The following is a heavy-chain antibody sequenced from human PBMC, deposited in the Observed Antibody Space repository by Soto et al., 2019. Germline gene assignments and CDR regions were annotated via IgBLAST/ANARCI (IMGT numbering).Heavy chain of an antibody. V-gene: IGHV3-11*01. J-gene: IGHJ6*02. Sequence: GGSLRLSCAASGFTFSDYYMSWIRQAPGKGLEWVSYISSSGSTIYYADSVKGRFTISRDNAKNSLYLQMNSLRAEDTAVYYCARDGLGYSSIRYFLSHYYGMDVWGQGXTVTVSS. CDR1: GFTFSDYY. CDR2: ISSSGSTI. CDR3: ARDGLGYSSIRYFLSHYYGMDV. D-gene: IGHD6-13*01.